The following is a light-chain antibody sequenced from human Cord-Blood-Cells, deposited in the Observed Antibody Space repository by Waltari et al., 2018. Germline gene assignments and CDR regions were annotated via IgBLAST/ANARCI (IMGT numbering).Light chain of an antibody. Sequence: QSVLTQPPSASGTPGQRVTISCSGSSSNIGSNTVNWYQQLPGTAPKLLRYSKNRRPSGVPDRFSGSKSGTSASLAISGLQSEDEADYYCAAWDDSLNGWVFGGGTKLTVL. CDR3: AAWDDSLNGWV. V-gene: IGLV1-44*01. CDR1: SSNIGSNT. CDR2: SKN. J-gene: IGLJ3*02.